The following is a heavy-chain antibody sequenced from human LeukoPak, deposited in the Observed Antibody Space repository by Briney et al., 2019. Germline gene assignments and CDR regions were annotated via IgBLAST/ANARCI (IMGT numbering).Heavy chain of an antibody. CDR1: GFRFTNHW. D-gene: IGHD3-10*01. CDR3: ARRHGSGSWYFDL. J-gene: IGHJ2*01. Sequence: GESLKISCQGSGFRFTNHWIGWVRQMPGKGLEWMGSVYPGDSETTYKPSFEGQVTISGDKSSNTAYLQWRSLKASDTGMYYCARRHGSGSWYFDLWGRGTLVTVS. CDR2: VYPGDSET. V-gene: IGHV5-51*01.